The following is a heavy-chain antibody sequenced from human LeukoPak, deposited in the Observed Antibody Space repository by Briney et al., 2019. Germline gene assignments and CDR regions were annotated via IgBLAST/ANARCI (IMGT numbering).Heavy chain of an antibody. CDR3: ARDGRGSHDY. D-gene: IGHD3-10*01. CDR1: GFTFSSYW. CDR2: INNDGSST. V-gene: IGHV3-74*01. J-gene: IGHJ4*02. Sequence: PGGSLRLSCAASGFTFSSYWMHWVRQAPGKGLVWVSRINNDGSSTNYADSVKGRFTISRDNAKNTLCLQMNILRAEDTAVYYCARDGRGSHDYWGQGTLVTVSS.